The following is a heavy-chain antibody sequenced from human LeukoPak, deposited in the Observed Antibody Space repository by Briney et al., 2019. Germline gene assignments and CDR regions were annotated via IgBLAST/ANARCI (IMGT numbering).Heavy chain of an antibody. Sequence: GRSLRLSCAASGFTFSSYGMHWVRQAPGKGLELVAVISYDGSNKYYADSVKGRFTISRDNSKNTLYLQMNSLRAEDTAVYYCAKVTYSSGWYGPVLGPLGYWGQGTLVTVSS. D-gene: IGHD6-19*01. J-gene: IGHJ4*02. CDR2: ISYDGSNK. CDR1: GFTFSSYG. CDR3: AKVTYSSGWYGPVLGPLGY. V-gene: IGHV3-30*18.